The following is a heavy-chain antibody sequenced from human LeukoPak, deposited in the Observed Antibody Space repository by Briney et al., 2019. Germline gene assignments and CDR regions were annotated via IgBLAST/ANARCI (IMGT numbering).Heavy chain of an antibody. CDR2: IIPFLGTT. Sequence: ASVKDSCKASGGVFTTYAISWVRQAPGQGLEWMGGIIPFLGTTNFAQKFQGRVTITADESTITAYMELTNLRSDDTAVYYCARRPFWSGYSTPFDSWGQGTLVTVSS. CDR1: GGVFTTYA. D-gene: IGHD3-3*01. CDR3: ARRPFWSGYSTPFDS. V-gene: IGHV1-69*13. J-gene: IGHJ4*02.